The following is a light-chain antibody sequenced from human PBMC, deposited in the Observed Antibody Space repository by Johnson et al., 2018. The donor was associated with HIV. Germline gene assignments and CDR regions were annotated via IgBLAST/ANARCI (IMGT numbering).Light chain of an antibody. Sequence: QSILTQPPSVFAAPGQKVTISCSGSSSNIGNNYVSWYQQLPGTARILLIYDNYKRPSGIPDRFSGSKSATSANLGITALQPGDEAGYYCGTWDSSLSSYVFGTGTKFTVL. CDR1: SSNIGNNY. V-gene: IGLV1-51*01. J-gene: IGLJ1*01. CDR2: DNY. CDR3: GTWDSSLSSYV.